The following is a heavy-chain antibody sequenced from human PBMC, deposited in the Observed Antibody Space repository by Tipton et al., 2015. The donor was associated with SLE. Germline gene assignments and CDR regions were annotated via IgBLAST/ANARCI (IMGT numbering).Heavy chain of an antibody. Sequence: RYLRLSCAASGFTFDDYAMHWVRQAPGKGLEWVSGISWNSGSIGYADSVKGRFTISRDNAKNSLYLQMNSLRAEDTALYYCAKGSVGARFDYWGQGTLVTVSS. CDR2: ISWNSGSI. CDR3: AKGSVGARFDY. D-gene: IGHD1-26*01. V-gene: IGHV3-9*01. CDR1: GFTFDDYA. J-gene: IGHJ4*02.